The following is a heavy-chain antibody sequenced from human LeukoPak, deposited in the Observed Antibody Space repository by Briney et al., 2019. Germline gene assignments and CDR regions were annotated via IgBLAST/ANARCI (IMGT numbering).Heavy chain of an antibody. Sequence: PGGSLRLSCAASGFTFSSYGMHWVRQAPGKGLEWVAFIQFDGSNKYYADSVKGRFTISRDNSKNTLYLQVNSLRAEDTAVYYCAKSTSDYYYYYMDVWGKGTTVTVSS. D-gene: IGHD2-2*01. CDR1: GFTFSSYG. CDR2: IQFDGSNK. CDR3: AKSTSDYYYYYMDV. V-gene: IGHV3-30*02. J-gene: IGHJ6*03.